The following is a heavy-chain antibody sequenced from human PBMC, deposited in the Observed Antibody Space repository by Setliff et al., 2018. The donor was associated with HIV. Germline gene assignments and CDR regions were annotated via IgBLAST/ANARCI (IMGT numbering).Heavy chain of an antibody. D-gene: IGHD5-18*01. V-gene: IGHV4-31*03. CDR3: ARGSRGYSYAYYYYYMDV. J-gene: IGHJ6*03. CDR1: GGSISSGGYY. CDR2: IYYSGST. Sequence: KPSETLSLTCTVSGGSISSGGYYWSWIRQHPGKGLEWIGYIYYSGSTYYNPSLKSRVTISVDTSKNQFSLKLSSVTAADTAVYYCARGSRGYSYAYYYYYMDVWGKGTTVTVSS.